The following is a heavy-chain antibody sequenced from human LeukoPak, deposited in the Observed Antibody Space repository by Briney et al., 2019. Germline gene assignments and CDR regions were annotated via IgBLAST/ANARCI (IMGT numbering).Heavy chain of an antibody. D-gene: IGHD3-16*01. CDR2: ISSSSSYI. CDR3: ARTMGQGLLLRAFDY. J-gene: IGHJ4*02. CDR1: GFTFSSYS. Sequence: GGSLRLSCAASGFTFSSYSMNWVRQAPGKGLEWVSSISSSSSYIYYADSVKGRFTISRDNAKNSLYLQMNSLRAEDTAVYYCARTMGQGLLLRAFDYWGQGTLVTVFS. V-gene: IGHV3-21*01.